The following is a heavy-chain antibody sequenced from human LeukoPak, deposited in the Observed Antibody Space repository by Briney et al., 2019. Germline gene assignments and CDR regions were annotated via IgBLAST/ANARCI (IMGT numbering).Heavy chain of an antibody. V-gene: IGHV1-8*03. Sequence: GASVKVSCKASGYTFTSYDINWVRQATGQGLEWMGWMNPNSGNTGYAQKFQGRVTITRNTSISTAYMELSSLRSEDTAVYYCARGTAISPFTFDYWGQGTLVTVSS. D-gene: IGHD3-3*01. J-gene: IGHJ4*02. CDR1: GYTFTSYD. CDR3: ARGTAISPFTFDY. CDR2: MNPNSGNT.